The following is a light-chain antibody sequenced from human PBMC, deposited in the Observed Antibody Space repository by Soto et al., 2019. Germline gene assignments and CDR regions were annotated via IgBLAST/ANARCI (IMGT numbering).Light chain of an antibody. Sequence: QSVLTQPRSVSGSPGQSVTISCTGTSSDFGGYDFLSWYQQHPAKAPKLIIFDVNKRPSGVPDRFSGSKSGNTASLTISGLQAEDEADYYCCSYAGSYTLYVFGTGTKVTVL. CDR1: SSDFGGYDF. CDR3: CSYAGSYTLYV. J-gene: IGLJ1*01. CDR2: DVN. V-gene: IGLV2-11*01.